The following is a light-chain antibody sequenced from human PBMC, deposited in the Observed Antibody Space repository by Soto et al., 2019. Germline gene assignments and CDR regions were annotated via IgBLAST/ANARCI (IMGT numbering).Light chain of an antibody. J-gene: IGKJ4*01. CDR3: QHYDRYPPT. CDR2: GAS. CDR1: QSITSDY. V-gene: IGKV3-20*01. Sequence: ESVLTQSPGTLSLSPGERATLSCRASQSITSDYLAWYQQKPGQAPRLLIYGASSRATGIPGRFSGSGSGTDLTLSISRLEPEDFAVYYCQHYDRYPPTFGGGTKVEIK.